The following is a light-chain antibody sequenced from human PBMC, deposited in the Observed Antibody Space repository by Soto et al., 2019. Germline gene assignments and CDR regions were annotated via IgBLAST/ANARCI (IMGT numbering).Light chain of an antibody. Sequence: IHRPHYPTTLSGCVGDRVTITCRASQTISSWLAWYQQKPGKAPKLLIYKASTLKSGVPSRFSGSGSETEFTLTISRLQPDDFATYFCHSRAFGQGTRLEIK. CDR3: HSRA. J-gene: IGKJ5*01. CDR2: KAS. CDR1: QTISSW. V-gene: IGKV1-5*03.